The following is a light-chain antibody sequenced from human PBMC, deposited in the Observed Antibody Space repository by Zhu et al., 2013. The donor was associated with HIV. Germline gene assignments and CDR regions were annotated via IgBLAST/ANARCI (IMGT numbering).Light chain of an antibody. CDR2: GAS. Sequence: EIVMTQSPATLSVSPGDRATLSCRASLTVRGNLAWYQQKPGQAPRLLIYGASTRATDVPDRFSGSGSGTDFTLTISSLGPEDFAVYYCHQRSNWPHSFGQGTKLEI. J-gene: IGKJ2*03. CDR1: LTVRGN. CDR3: HQRSNWPHS. V-gene: IGKV3-15*01.